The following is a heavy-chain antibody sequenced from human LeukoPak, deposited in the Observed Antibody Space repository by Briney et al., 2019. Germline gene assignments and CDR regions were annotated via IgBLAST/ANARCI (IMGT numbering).Heavy chain of an antibody. CDR2: IYYSGST. V-gene: IGHV4-30-4*01. CDR3: ARVGVYYGSGSYIDY. D-gene: IGHD3-10*01. J-gene: IGHJ4*02. CDR1: GGSISSGDYY. Sequence: PSETLSLTCTVSGGSISSGDYYWCWIRQPPGKGLEWIGYIYYSGSTYYNPSLKSRVTISVDTSKNQFSLKLSSVTAADTAVYYCARVGVYYGSGSYIDYWGQGTLVTVSS.